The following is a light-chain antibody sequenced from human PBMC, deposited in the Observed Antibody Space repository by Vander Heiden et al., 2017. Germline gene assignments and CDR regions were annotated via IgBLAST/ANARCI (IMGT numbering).Light chain of an antibody. CDR2: AAA. CDR1: QGVSSY. Sequence: DIVLTQSPAILSASAGERATLTCRASQGVSSYLAWYQQHPGQAPKLLIYAAATMQSAVPPRFSGSGSATEVTLTIISLQPDDVATYYCQQHNSYPFMYTFGQGTKLEIK. V-gene: IGKV1-9*01. CDR3: QQHNSYPFMYT. J-gene: IGKJ2*01.